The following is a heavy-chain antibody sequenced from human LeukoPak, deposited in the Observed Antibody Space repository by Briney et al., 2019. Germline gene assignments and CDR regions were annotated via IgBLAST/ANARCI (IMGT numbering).Heavy chain of an antibody. J-gene: IGHJ3*02. CDR2: ISATGVNT. V-gene: IGHV3-23*01. CDR3: AKNDRYCSSTSCLNDAFDI. CDR1: GFGSKNYA. Sequence: GGSLRLSCTTSGFGSKNYAMGWVRLAPGKGLEWVSIISATGVNTYYADSVKGRFTISRDNSKNTLYLQMNSLRAEDTAVYYCAKNDRYCSSTSCLNDAFDIWGQGTMVTVSS. D-gene: IGHD2-2*01.